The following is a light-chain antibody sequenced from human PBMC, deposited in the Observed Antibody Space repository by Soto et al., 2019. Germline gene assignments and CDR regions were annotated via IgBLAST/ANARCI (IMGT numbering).Light chain of an antibody. CDR2: EVS. Sequence: QSALTQPASVSGSPGQSITISCTGTSSDVGGYKFVSWYQQRPGKAPKLIIFEVSDRPSGVSHRFSASKSDNTAALTISGLQAEDEADYYCSSYASSGTLLFGGGTKVTVL. CDR3: SSYASSGTLL. V-gene: IGLV2-14*01. CDR1: SSDVGGYKF. J-gene: IGLJ2*01.